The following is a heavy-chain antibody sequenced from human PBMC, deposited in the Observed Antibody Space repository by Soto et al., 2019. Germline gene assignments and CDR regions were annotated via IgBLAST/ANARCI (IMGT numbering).Heavy chain of an antibody. Sequence: QVQLQESGPGLVKPSQTLSLTCTVSGGSISSGGYYWSWIRQHPGKGLAWIGYIYYSGSTYYNPSLQSRVTISVETSKNKSSLKLSSVTGADTAVYYCAASCVGCGGFNYDGMDVWGQGTTVTVAS. CDR3: AASCVGCGGFNYDGMDV. CDR2: IYYSGST. V-gene: IGHV4-31*03. J-gene: IGHJ6*02. CDR1: GGSISSGGYY. D-gene: IGHD2-21*01.